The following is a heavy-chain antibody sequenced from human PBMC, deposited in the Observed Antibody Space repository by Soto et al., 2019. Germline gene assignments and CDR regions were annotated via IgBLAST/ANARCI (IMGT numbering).Heavy chain of an antibody. D-gene: IGHD2-15*01. V-gene: IGHV3-23*01. CDR2: ISGGGDGT. J-gene: IGHJ3*02. Sequence: EVQLLESGGGLVQPGGSLRLSCAASGFTFGNYAMIWVRQAPGKGLEWVSTISGGGDGTYYADSVRCRFTISRENSRNTVYLQMNSLKAEDTAVYYCAKKGLGSLATYCSTGDCHYAFDIWGQGTMVTVSS. CDR1: GFTFGNYA. CDR3: AKKGLGSLATYCSTGDCHYAFDI.